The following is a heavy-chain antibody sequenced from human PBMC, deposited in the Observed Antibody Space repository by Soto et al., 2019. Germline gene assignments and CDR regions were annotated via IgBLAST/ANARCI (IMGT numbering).Heavy chain of an antibody. Sequence: QVQLVQSGAEVKKPGSSVKVSCKASGGTFSSYAISWVRQAPGQGLEWMGGIIPIFGTANYAQKFQGRVMITAEESTSTAYLELSSVRSEDTAVYYCARVVVVPAAMSTDYYYYYGMDVWGQGTTVTVSS. CDR2: IIPIFGTA. V-gene: IGHV1-69*01. CDR1: GGTFSSYA. D-gene: IGHD2-2*01. CDR3: ARVVVVPAAMSTDYYYYYGMDV. J-gene: IGHJ6*02.